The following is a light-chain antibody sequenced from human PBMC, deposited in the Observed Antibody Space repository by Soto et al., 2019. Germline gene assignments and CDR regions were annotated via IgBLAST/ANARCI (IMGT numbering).Light chain of an antibody. CDR2: KAS. Sequence: DIQMTQSPSTLSASVGDRVTITCRASQSISSWLAWYQQKPGKAPKLLIYKASSLESGVPSRFSGSGSGTEFTLTISSLQPDDFATYYCQQYNSHSATFGGGTKVEIK. V-gene: IGKV1-5*03. CDR3: QQYNSHSAT. CDR1: QSISSW. J-gene: IGKJ4*01.